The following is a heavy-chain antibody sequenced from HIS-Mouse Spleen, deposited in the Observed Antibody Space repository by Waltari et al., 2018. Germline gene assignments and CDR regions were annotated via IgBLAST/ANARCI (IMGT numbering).Heavy chain of an antibody. CDR1: GFTFDDYA. CDR2: ISWNSGSI. CDR3: AKDIVNWGDAFDI. D-gene: IGHD7-27*01. V-gene: IGHV3-9*01. J-gene: IGHJ3*02. Sequence: EVQLVESGGGLVQPGRSLRLSCAASGFTFDDYAMHWVRQAPGKGLEWVSGISWNSGSIGYADSVKGRFTISRDNAKNSLYLQMNSLRAEDTALYYCAKDIVNWGDAFDIWGQGTMVTVSS.